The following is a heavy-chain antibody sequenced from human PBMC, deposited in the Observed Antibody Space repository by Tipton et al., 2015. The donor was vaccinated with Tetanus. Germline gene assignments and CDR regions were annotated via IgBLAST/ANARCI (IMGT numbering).Heavy chain of an antibody. Sequence: SLRLSCEVFGFSFSNYKMNWVRQGPGRGLEWVPSISSTSRYINYADSVKGRFTISRDDAKNSLFLEMNSLRVDDTAVYYCVSGSALDYWGQGTLITVSS. CDR3: VSGSALDY. D-gene: IGHD6-25*01. CDR1: GFSFSNYK. V-gene: IGHV3-21*01. J-gene: IGHJ4*02. CDR2: ISSTSRYI.